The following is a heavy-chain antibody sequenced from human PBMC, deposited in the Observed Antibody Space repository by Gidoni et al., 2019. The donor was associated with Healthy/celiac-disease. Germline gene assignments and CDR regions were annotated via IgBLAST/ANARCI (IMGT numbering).Heavy chain of an antibody. Sequence: EVQLLESGGGLVQPGGSLRLSCAASGFTFSSCAMSWVRQAPGKGLEWVSAISGSGGSTYYADSVKGRFTISRDNSKNTLYLQMNSLRAEDTAVYYCANIPFGGVIVILGYYFDYWGQGTLVTVSS. D-gene: IGHD3-16*02. V-gene: IGHV3-23*01. J-gene: IGHJ4*02. CDR2: ISGSGGST. CDR1: GFTFSSCA. CDR3: ANIPFGGVIVILGYYFDY.